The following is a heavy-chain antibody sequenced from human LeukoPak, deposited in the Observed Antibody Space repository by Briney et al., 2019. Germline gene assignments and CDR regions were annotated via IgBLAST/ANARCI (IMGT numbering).Heavy chain of an antibody. CDR1: GYTFSDYY. D-gene: IGHD1-14*01. Sequence: GASVKVSCKASGYTFSDYYIHWVRQAPGQGLEWMGWINPNSGVTNYAQKFQGRVTVTRGTSISTAYMELSSLRSDDTAVYYCARVEPNTLFDNWGQGTLVTVSS. V-gene: IGHV1-2*02. J-gene: IGHJ4*02. CDR2: INPNSGVT. CDR3: ARVEPNTLFDN.